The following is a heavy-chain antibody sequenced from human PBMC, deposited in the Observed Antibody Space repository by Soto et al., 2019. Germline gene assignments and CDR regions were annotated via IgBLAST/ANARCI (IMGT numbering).Heavy chain of an antibody. V-gene: IGHV3-30-3*01. D-gene: IGHD1-20*01. CDR1: GFTFSSYA. CDR3: ARDVAPDNWNPRGWFDP. Sequence: GGSLRLSCAASGFTFSSYAMHWVRQAPGKGLEWVAVISYDGSNKYYADSVKGRFTISRDNSKNTLYLQMNSLRAEDTAVYYCARDVAPDNWNPRGWFDPWGQGTLVTVS. CDR2: ISYDGSNK. J-gene: IGHJ5*02.